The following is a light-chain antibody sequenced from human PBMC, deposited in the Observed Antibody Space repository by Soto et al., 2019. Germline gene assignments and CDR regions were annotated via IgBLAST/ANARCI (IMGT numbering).Light chain of an antibody. CDR2: AAS. J-gene: IGKJ4*01. CDR1: QYIGRY. Sequence: DIQMTQSPSSLSASVGGRVTITCRAGQYIGRYLNWYQQKPGKAPKLLIYAASSLHSGVPLRFSGSGSGTDFTLTISSLQPEDFATYSCQQTYRTPLTFGGGTKVDI. CDR3: QQTYRTPLT. V-gene: IGKV1-39*01.